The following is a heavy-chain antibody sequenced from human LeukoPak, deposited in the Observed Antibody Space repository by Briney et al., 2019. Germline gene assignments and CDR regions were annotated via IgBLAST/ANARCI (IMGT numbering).Heavy chain of an antibody. J-gene: IGHJ6*03. CDR3: ARSVATRWNCYYYYMDV. Sequence: SVKVSCKASGGTFSSYAISWVRQAPGQGLERMGGIIPIFGTANYAQKFQGRVTITADESTSTAYMELSSLRSEDTAVYYCARSVATRWNCYYYYMDVWGKGTTVTISS. V-gene: IGHV1-69*13. CDR1: GGTFSSYA. CDR2: IIPIFGTA. D-gene: IGHD5-12*01.